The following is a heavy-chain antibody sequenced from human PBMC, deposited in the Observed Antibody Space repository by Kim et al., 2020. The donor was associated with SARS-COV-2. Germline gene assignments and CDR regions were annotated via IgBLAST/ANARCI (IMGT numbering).Heavy chain of an antibody. D-gene: IGHD1-20*01. CDR2: ISAYNGNT. Sequence: ASVKVSCKASGYTFTSYGISWVRQAPGQGLEWMGWISAYNGNTNYAQKLQGRVTMTTDTSTSTAYMELRSLRSDDTAVYYCARGILDRITGTTVGMDVWGQGTTVTASS. CDR3: ARGILDRITGTTVGMDV. V-gene: IGHV1-18*04. CDR1: GYTFTSYG. J-gene: IGHJ6*02.